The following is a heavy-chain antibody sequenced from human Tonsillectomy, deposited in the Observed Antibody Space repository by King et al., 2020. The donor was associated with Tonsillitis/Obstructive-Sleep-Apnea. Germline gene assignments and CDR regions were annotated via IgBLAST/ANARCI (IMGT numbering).Heavy chain of an antibody. V-gene: IGHV3-30*04. Sequence: QLVQSGGGVVQPGRSLRLSCAASGFTFSSYAMHWVRQAPGKGLEWVAVISYDGSNKYYADSVKGRFTISRDNSKNTLYLQMNSLRAEDTAVYYCARDLGSTSCYDQSCNYYYYGMDVWCQGTTVTVSS. D-gene: IGHD2-2*01. CDR1: GFTFSSYA. CDR2: ISYDGSNK. CDR3: ARDLGSTSCYDQSCNYYYYGMDV. J-gene: IGHJ6*02.